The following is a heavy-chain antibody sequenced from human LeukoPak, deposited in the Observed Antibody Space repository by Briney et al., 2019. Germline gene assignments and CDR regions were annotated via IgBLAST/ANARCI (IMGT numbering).Heavy chain of an antibody. CDR2: INPNSGGT. V-gene: IGHV1-2*02. Sequence: ASVKVSCKASGYTFTSYGISWVRQAPGQGLEWMGWINPNSGGTNYAQKFQGRVTMTRDTSISTAYMELSRLRSDDTAVYYCASPSGSSSTFDYWGQGTLVTVSS. D-gene: IGHD1-26*01. J-gene: IGHJ4*02. CDR1: GYTFTSYG. CDR3: ASPSGSSSTFDY.